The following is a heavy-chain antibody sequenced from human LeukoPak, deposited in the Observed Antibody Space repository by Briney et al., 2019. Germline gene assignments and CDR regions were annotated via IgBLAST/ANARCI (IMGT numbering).Heavy chain of an antibody. V-gene: IGHV3-74*01. CDR3: ARGQPPSYYDMDV. CDR1: GFTFSNYW. D-gene: IGHD6-13*01. CDR2: INSDGSRT. J-gene: IGHJ6*02. Sequence: PGGSLRLSCAASGFTFSNYWMHWVRHVPGKGLVWVSRINSDGSRTDYADSVKGRFTISRDNSKNTLYLQMSSLRAEDTALYYCARGQPPSYYDMDVWGQGTTVTVSS.